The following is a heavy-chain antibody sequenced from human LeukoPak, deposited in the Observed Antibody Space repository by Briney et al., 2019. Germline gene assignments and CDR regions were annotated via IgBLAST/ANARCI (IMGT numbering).Heavy chain of an antibody. V-gene: IGHV3-53*04. CDR3: ARGGYNGHDPYYFDS. D-gene: IGHD5-12*01. J-gene: IGHJ4*02. CDR2: IYTGGNT. CDR1: GFTVITTY. Sequence: GGSLRLSCSASGFTVITTYMSWVRQAPGKGLGCVSVIYTGGNTYYADSVKGRFTISRHNSENKIYLQMDSLRPEDTAVYYCARGGYNGHDPYYFDSWGQGSLVTVSS.